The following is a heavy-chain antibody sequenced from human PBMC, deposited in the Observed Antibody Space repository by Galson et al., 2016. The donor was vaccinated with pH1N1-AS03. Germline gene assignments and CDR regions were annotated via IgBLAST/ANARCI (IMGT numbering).Heavy chain of an antibody. J-gene: IGHJ6*02. V-gene: IGHV1-69*13. Sequence: SVKVSCKASGYTFNNYGIGWARQATGQGLEWMGGIITIFGTTNYAQKFQGRVTITADESTSTAYLDLGSLRSEDTAVYYCAREGVLSDRAFNYYGMDVWGQGTTVSVSS. CDR3: AREGVLSDRAFNYYGMDV. D-gene: IGHD3-16*01. CDR2: IITIFGTT. CDR1: GYTFNNYG.